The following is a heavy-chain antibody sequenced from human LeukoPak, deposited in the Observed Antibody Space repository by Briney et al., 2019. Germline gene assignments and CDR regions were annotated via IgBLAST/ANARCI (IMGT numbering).Heavy chain of an antibody. CDR1: GFTFSSYW. CDR3: ARVFDYSNEAFDI. D-gene: IGHD4-11*01. Sequence: GGSLRLSCAASGFTFSSYWMHWVRHAPGKGLVWVSRIKSDRSTTTYADSVKGRFTISRDNAKNTLYLQMNSLRAEDTAVYYCARVFDYSNEAFDIWGQGTMVIVSS. V-gene: IGHV3-74*03. J-gene: IGHJ3*02. CDR2: IKSDRSTT.